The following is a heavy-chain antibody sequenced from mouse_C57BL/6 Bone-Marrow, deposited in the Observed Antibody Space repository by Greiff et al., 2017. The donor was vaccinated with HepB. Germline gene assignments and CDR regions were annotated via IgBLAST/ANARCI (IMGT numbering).Heavy chain of an antibody. J-gene: IGHJ1*03. CDR3: ARVVYYYGSSSDWYFDV. CDR1: GYSFTGYY. CDR2: INPSTGGT. Sequence: EVKLVESGPELVKPGASVKISCKASGYSFTGYYMHWVKQSSEKSLEWIGEINPSTGGTSYNQKFKGKATLTVDKSSSTAYMQLKSLTSEDSAVYYCARVVYYYGSSSDWYFDVWGTGTTVTVSS. D-gene: IGHD1-1*01. V-gene: IGHV1-43*01.